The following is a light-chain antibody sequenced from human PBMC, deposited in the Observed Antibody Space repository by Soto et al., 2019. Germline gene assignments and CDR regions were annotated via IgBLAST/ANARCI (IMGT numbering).Light chain of an antibody. Sequence: EIVMTQSPATLSVSPGERATLSCRASQSVSSNLAWYQQKPGQAPRLLIYGASTRATGIPDRFSGSGSGTEFTRTISSLQSEDVAVYYCQQYNNWPRTFGQGTKVEIK. CDR2: GAS. J-gene: IGKJ1*01. CDR3: QQYNNWPRT. CDR1: QSVSSN. V-gene: IGKV3-15*01.